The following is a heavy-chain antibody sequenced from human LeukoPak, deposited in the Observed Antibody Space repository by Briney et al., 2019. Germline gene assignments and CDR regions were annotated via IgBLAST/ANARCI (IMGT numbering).Heavy chain of an antibody. Sequence: GGSLRLSCAASGFTFSSYAMNWVRQAPGKGLEWVSTISGSGSNTYYANSVKGRFTISRDSSKNTLFLQMKSLRAEDTAVYYCAKGAAVGWYYFDYWGQGTLVTVSS. D-gene: IGHD6-13*01. CDR2: ISGSGSNT. CDR3: AKGAAVGWYYFDY. CDR1: GFTFSSYA. V-gene: IGHV3-23*01. J-gene: IGHJ4*02.